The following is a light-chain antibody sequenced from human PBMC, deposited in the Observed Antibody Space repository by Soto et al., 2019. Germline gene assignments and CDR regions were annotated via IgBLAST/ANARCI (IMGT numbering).Light chain of an antibody. CDR3: QVWDSSSDHNV. J-gene: IGLJ1*01. V-gene: IGLV3-21*04. Sequence: SYELTQPPSVSVAPGKTARITCGGNNIGSKSVHCYQQKPGQAPVLVIYYDSDRPSGIPERFSGSNSGNTATLTISRVEAGDEADYYCQVWDSSSDHNVFGPGTKLTVL. CDR1: NIGSKS. CDR2: YDS.